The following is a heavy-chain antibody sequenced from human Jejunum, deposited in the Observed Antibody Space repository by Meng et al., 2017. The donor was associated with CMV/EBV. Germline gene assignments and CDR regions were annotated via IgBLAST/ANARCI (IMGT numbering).Heavy chain of an antibody. CDR2: IYNSRDT. Sequence: CAVSGRSFKYDYWSWIRQPPGKGLEWIGYIYNSRDTNYNPSLRSRVTMSVDTSKNQFSLKLTSVTSADTAVYYCARETSSWPFDSWGQGTLVTVSS. D-gene: IGHD6-13*01. CDR1: GRSFKYDY. J-gene: IGHJ4*02. CDR3: ARETSSWPFDS. V-gene: IGHV4-59*01.